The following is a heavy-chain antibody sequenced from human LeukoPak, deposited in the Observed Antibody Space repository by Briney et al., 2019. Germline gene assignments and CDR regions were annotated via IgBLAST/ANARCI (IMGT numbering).Heavy chain of an antibody. CDR2: IYYSGST. D-gene: IGHD6-13*01. V-gene: IGHV4-39*07. CDR1: GGSISSSSYY. Sequence: PSETLSLTCTVSGGSISSSSYYWGWIRQPPGKGLESIGSIYYSGSTYYNPSLESRATISVDTSKNQFSPKLSSVTAAATALYCCARLEDSSSWSVWFDPWGQGTLVTVSS. CDR3: ARLEDSSSWSVWFDP. J-gene: IGHJ5*02.